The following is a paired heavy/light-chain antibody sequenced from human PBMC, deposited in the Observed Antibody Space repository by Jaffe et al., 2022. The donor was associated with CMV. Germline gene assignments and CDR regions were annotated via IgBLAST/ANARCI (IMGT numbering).Light chain of an antibody. V-gene: IGKV2-30*01. CDR2: KVS. J-gene: IGKJ1*01. Sequence: DVVMTQSPLSLPVTLGQPASISCRSSQSLVYSDGNTYLNWFQQRPGQSPRRLIYKVSNRDSGVPDRFSGSGSGTDFTLKISRVEAEDVGVYYCMQGTHWRTFGQGTKVEIK. CDR3: MQGTHWRT. CDR1: QSLVYSDGNTY.
Heavy chain of an antibody. D-gene: IGHD2-15*01. CDR3: AKDWISVVVVAAREDAFDI. V-gene: IGHV3-23*01. CDR2: ISGSGGST. CDR1: GFTFSSYA. Sequence: EVQLLESGGGLVQPGGSLRLSCAASGFTFSSYAMSWVRQAPGKGLEWVSAISGSGGSTYYADSVKGRFTISRDNSKNTLYLQMNSLRAEDTAVYYCAKDWISVVVVAAREDAFDIWGQGTMVTVSS. J-gene: IGHJ3*02.